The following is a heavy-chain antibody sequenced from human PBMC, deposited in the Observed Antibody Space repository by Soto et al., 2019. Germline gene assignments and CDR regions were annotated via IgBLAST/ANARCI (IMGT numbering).Heavy chain of an antibody. Sequence: QVQLVQSGAEEKKPGASVKVSCKASGYTFTSYAMHWVRQAPGQRLEWMGWINAGNGNTKYSQKFQGRVTITRDTSASTAYMELSSLRSEDTAVYFCARAVAVPADFDYWGQGTLVTVSS. CDR3: ARAVAVPADFDY. J-gene: IGHJ4*02. CDR2: INAGNGNT. CDR1: GYTFTSYA. D-gene: IGHD6-19*01. V-gene: IGHV1-3*05.